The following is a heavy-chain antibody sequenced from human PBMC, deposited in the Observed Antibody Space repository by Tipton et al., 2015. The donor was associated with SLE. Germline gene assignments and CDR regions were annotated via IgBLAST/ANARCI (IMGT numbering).Heavy chain of an antibody. D-gene: IGHD1-1*01. Sequence: QLVQSGAEVKKPGESLKISCKGSGYNFASYWISWVRQMPGKGLEWMGIIYPGDSDTKYSPSFQGQVTISADKSISTAYLQWSSLKAADTAMYFCARRALDDAFDIWGQGTMVTVSS. V-gene: IGHV5-51*03. CDR2: IYPGDSDT. CDR3: ARRALDDAFDI. J-gene: IGHJ3*02. CDR1: GYNFASYW.